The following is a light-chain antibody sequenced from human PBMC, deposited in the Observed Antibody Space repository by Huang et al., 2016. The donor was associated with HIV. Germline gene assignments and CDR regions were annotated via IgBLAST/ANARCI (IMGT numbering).Light chain of an antibody. J-gene: IGKJ1*01. V-gene: IGKV4-1*01. CDR2: WAQ. CDR1: QSLLYTPNSKTY. Sequence: DIVMTQSPDSMTVSLGERATINCKYSQSLLYTPNSKTYLTLNQQKPRQPAKLLFHWAQTREAGVPERFSASGSATTLSLTINGLQPEDVGIYYCHQYFSIPTFGPGT. CDR3: HQYFSIPT.